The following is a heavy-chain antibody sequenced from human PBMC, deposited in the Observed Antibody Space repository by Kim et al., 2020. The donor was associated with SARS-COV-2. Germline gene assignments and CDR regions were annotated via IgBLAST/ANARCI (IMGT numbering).Heavy chain of an antibody. CDR2: ISWNSGSI. V-gene: IGHV3-9*01. D-gene: IGHD3-10*01. J-gene: IGHJ4*02. CDR3: AKGNDGELTTSNVY. CDR1: GFVFGDHA. Sequence: GGSLRLSCAASGFVFGDHAMHWVRQAPGKGLEWVSGISWNSGSIGYADSVEGRFTISRDNAKNSLYLQMSSLRAEDTALYFCAKGNDGELTTSNVYWGQG.